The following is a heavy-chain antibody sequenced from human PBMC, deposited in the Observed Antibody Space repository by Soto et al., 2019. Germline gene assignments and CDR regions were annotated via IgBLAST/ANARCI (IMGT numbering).Heavy chain of an antibody. CDR2: IWYDGSKK. J-gene: IGHJ4*02. V-gene: IGHV3-33*01. CDR1: QFTFSDYG. CDR3: VRDTYDTSADY. D-gene: IGHD3-22*01. Sequence: QVQLVESGGGVVQPGRSLRLSCVVSQFTFSDYGMHWIRQAPDQGLEWLGTIWYDGSKKIYGDSVRGRFTIFRDNSKNTLYLQMNSLRVEDTAVYCCVRDTYDTSADYWGRGSLVIVSP.